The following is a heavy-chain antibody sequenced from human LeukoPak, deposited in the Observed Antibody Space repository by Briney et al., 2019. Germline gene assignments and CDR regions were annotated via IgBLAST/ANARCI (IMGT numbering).Heavy chain of an antibody. V-gene: IGHV1-8*01. CDR2: MNPNSGNT. D-gene: IGHD6-13*01. CDR1: GYTFTSYD. CDR3: ARVSSSWYGLFYYYMDV. J-gene: IGHJ6*03. Sequence: ASVKVSCKASGYTFTSYDINWVRQATGQGLEWMGWMNPNSGNTGYAQKFQGRVTMTRNTSIGTAYMELSSLRSEDTAVYYCARVSSSWYGLFYYYMDVWGKGTTVTVSS.